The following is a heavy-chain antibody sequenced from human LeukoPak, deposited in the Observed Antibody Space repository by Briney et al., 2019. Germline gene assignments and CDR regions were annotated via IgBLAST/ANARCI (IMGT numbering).Heavy chain of an antibody. CDR2: ISYDGSNK. CDR1: GFTFSSYA. CDR3: ARYYDILTAYDY. J-gene: IGHJ4*02. V-gene: IGHV3-30*04. Sequence: PGGSLRLSCAASGFTFSSYAMHWVRQAPGKGLEWVAVISYDGSNKYYADSVKGRFTISRDNSKNTLYLQMNSLRAEDTAVYYCARYYDILTAYDYWGQGTLVTVSS. D-gene: IGHD3-9*01.